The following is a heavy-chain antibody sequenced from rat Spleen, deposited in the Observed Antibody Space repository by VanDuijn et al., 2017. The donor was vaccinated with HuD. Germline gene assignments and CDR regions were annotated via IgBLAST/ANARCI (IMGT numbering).Heavy chain of an antibody. CDR3: ARPSYGFPFAY. Sequence: EVQLVESDGGLVQPGRSLKLSCAASGFTFSDYYMAWVRQAPTKGLEWVATISFDGSSTYHRDSVKGRFSISRDNAGSTLYLQMDSLRSEDTATYYCARPSYGFPFAYWGQGTLVTVSS. V-gene: IGHV5-7*01. CDR2: ISFDGSST. CDR1: GFTFSDYY. J-gene: IGHJ3*01. D-gene: IGHD1-3*01.